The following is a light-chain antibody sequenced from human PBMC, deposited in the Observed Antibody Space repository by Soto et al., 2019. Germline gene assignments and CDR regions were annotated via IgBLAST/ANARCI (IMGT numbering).Light chain of an antibody. J-gene: IGKJ4*01. CDR2: DAS. Sequence: EILMTQSPDTLSVSPGESATLSCRASQRVYSNLAWYQQKPGQAPRLLIYDASNRATGIPARFSGSGSGTDFTLTISSLEPEDFAVYYCQQRSNWPPRVTFGGGTKVDIK. CDR3: QQRSNWPPRVT. CDR1: QRVYSN. V-gene: IGKV3-11*01.